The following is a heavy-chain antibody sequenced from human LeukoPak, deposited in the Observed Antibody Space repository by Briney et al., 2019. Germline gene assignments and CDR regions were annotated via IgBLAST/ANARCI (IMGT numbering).Heavy chain of an antibody. D-gene: IGHD3-9*01. CDR1: GFTFSSYS. CDR3: ARYFDWYPLDV. Sequence: GGSLRLSCAASGFTFSSYSMNWVRQAPGKGLEWVSYISSSSSTIYYADSVKGRFTISRDNAKNSLYLQMNSLRAEDTAVYYCARYFDWYPLDVWGKGTTVTVSS. CDR2: ISSSSSTI. J-gene: IGHJ6*04. V-gene: IGHV3-48*04.